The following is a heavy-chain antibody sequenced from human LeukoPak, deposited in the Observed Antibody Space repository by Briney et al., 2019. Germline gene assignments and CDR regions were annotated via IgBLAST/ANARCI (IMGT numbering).Heavy chain of an antibody. CDR2: IIPIFATP. CDR3: ARCIVVPGALSDQYYMDV. V-gene: IGHV1-69*13. J-gene: IGHJ6*03. D-gene: IGHD2-2*01. CDR1: GYTFTSYA. Sequence: SVKASCKASGYTFTSYAMNWVRQAPGQGLEWLGGIIPIFATPNYAQNFQGRVTITADESTSTAYMELSSLRSEDTAVYYCARCIVVPGALSDQYYMDVWGKGTTVTVSS.